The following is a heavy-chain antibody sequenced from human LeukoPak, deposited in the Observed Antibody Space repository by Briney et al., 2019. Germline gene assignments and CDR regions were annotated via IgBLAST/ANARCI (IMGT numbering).Heavy chain of an antibody. J-gene: IGHJ6*02. D-gene: IGHD5-18*01. Sequence: PGGSLRLSCAASGFTFSSYSMNWVRQAPGKGLEWVSYISSSSSTIYYADSVKGRFTISRDNAKNSLYLQMNSLRAEDTAVYYCASADTAMVFPGGYHYGMDVWGQGTTVTVSS. CDR3: ASADTAMVFPGGYHYGMDV. CDR1: GFTFSSYS. CDR2: ISSSSSTI. V-gene: IGHV3-48*01.